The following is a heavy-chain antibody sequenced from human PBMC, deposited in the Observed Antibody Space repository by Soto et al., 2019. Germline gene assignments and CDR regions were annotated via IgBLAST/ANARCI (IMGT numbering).Heavy chain of an antibody. CDR2: IYYSVST. CDR1: GGSISSSSYY. V-gene: IGHV4-39*01. CDR3: ARHSAEVNWFEP. J-gene: IGHJ5*02. Sequence: PSETLSLTCTVSGGSISSSSYYCRWIRQPPGKGLEWIGSIYYSVSTYYNPSLKSRVTISVDTSKSQFSLKLSSVTAADTAVYYCARHSAEVNWFEPWGQGTMVTVSS.